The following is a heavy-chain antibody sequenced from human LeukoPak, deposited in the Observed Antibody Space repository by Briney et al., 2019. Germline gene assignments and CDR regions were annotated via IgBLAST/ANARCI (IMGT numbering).Heavy chain of an antibody. CDR1: GFTFSSYA. V-gene: IGHV3-23*01. Sequence: GGSLRLSCAASGFTFSSYAMSWVRQAPGKGLEWVSAISGSGGSTYYADSVKGRFTISRDDAKNSLYLQMNSLRVEDTAVYYCAKDEDGYPDYWGQGTLVTVSS. CDR3: AKDEDGYPDY. J-gene: IGHJ4*02. CDR2: ISGSGGST. D-gene: IGHD3-22*01.